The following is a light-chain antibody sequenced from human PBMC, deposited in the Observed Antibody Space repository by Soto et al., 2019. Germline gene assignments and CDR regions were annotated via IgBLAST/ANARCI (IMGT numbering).Light chain of an antibody. CDR3: HQYNNWPPYT. V-gene: IGKV3-15*01. Sequence: EIVMTQSPDTLSVSPGERVTLSCSASQSVSSDLAWYQQKPGQAPRLLIYGASTRATDIAARFSGSGSGTEFTLTISRLQSEDFAVYYCHQYNNWPPYTFGQGTKLEIK. CDR2: GAS. CDR1: QSVSSD. J-gene: IGKJ2*01.